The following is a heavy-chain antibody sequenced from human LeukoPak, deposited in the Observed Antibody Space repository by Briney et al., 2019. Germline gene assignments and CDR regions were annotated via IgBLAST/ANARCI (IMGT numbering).Heavy chain of an antibody. CDR2: INTNTGNP. Sequence: ASVKVSCKASGYIFSNYGISWVRQAPGQGLEWMGWINTNTGNPTYAQGFTGRFVFSLDTSVSTAYLQISSLKAEDTAVYYCAREASVPYFDYWGQGTLVTVSS. J-gene: IGHJ4*02. V-gene: IGHV7-4-1*02. CDR3: AREASVPYFDY. CDR1: GYIFSNYG.